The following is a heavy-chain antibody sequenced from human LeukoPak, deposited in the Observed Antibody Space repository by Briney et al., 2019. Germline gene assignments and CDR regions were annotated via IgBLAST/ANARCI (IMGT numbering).Heavy chain of an antibody. CDR3: ARKSDYGFDY. V-gene: IGHV4-39*01. Sequence: PSETLSLTCTVSSGSISSNSYYWGWIRQPPGKGLEWIASFYFSGSTYYNPSLKSRFTIYVHTSKNQVSLNLNSVTAADTAVYYCARKSDYGFDYWGQGTLVTVSS. CDR2: FYFSGST. D-gene: IGHD4-17*01. CDR1: SGSISSNSYY. J-gene: IGHJ4*02.